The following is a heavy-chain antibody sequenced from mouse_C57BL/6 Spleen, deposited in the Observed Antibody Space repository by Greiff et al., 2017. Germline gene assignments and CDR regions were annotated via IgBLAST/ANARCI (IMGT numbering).Heavy chain of an antibody. J-gene: IGHJ3*01. D-gene: IGHD3-2*02. V-gene: IGHV1-15*01. CDR2: IDPETGGT. CDR3: TGWGVRDSSGYEAD. CDR1: GYTFTDYE. Sequence: VQLQQSGAELVRPGASVTLSCKASGYTFTDYEMRWVKQTPVHGLEWIGDIDPETGGTAYNQKFKGKAILTADKSSSTAYMELRSLSSEDSAVYYCTGWGVRDSSGYEADWGQGTLVTVAA.